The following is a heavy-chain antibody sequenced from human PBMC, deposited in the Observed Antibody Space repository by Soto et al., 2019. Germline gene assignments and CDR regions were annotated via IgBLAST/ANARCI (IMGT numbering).Heavy chain of an antibody. V-gene: IGHV3-73*02. J-gene: IGHJ4*02. CDR3: TRRTDFWGLMSY. Sequence: EVQLVESGGGLVPPGGSLKLSCAASGFTFGGSAMHWVRQASGKGLEWVGHIRSRTNNYATEYAASVKGRFTISRDDSKNTAYLQMNSLKPEDTAVYYCTRRTDFWGLMSYWGQGTLVTVSS. CDR1: GFTFGGSA. D-gene: IGHD3-3*01. CDR2: IRSRTNNYAT.